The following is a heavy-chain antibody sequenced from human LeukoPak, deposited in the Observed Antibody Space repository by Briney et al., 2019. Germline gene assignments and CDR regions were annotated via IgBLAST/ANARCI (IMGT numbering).Heavy chain of an antibody. D-gene: IGHD3-10*01. Sequence: SETLSLTCAVYGGSFSGYYWSWIRQPPGKGLERIGEINHSGSTNYNPSLKSRVTISVDTSKNQFSLKLSSVTAADTAVYYCARVDLWFGVRGYYYYYMDVWGKGTTVTVSS. CDR1: GGSFSGYY. J-gene: IGHJ6*03. V-gene: IGHV4-34*01. CDR2: INHSGST. CDR3: ARVDLWFGVRGYYYYYMDV.